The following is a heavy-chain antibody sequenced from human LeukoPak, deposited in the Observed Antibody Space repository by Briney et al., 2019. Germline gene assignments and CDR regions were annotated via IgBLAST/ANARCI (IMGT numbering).Heavy chain of an antibody. Sequence: PGGSLRLSCAASGFTFSGSGIHWVRQASGKGLEWVGRIRSKANSYATAYAASVKGRFIMSRDDSKNTAYLQMNSLRAEDTAVYYCAKVWLGELSHFDYWGQGTLVTVSS. CDR2: IRSKANSYAT. J-gene: IGHJ4*02. CDR3: AKVWLGELSHFDY. CDR1: GFTFSGSG. D-gene: IGHD3-16*02. V-gene: IGHV3-73*01.